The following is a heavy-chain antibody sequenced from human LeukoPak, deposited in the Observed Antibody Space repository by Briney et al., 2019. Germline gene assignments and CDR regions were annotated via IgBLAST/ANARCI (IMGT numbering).Heavy chain of an antibody. V-gene: IGHV3-9*01. Sequence: GGSLSLSCAASGFTFDDYAMHCVRQAPGKGLEGFSGISWNSGSIGYADSVKGRFTISRDNAKNSLYLQMNSLRAEDTALYYCASAQSYSSSSGDYWGQGTLVTVSS. CDR2: ISWNSGSI. CDR1: GFTFDDYA. J-gene: IGHJ4*02. D-gene: IGHD6-13*01. CDR3: ASAQSYSSSSGDY.